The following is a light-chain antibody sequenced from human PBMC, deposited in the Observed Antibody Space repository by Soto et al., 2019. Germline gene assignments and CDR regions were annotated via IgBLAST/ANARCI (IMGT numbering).Light chain of an antibody. CDR3: CSYAGSRTYV. Sequence: QSVLIQPPSVSGSPGQSVTISCNGSSSDVGSYDLVSWYLQYPGKAPKVIIFEGTKRPSGVSDRFSGSKSGNTASLTISGLQTEDEADYYCCSYAGSRTYVFGPGTKVTVL. J-gene: IGLJ1*01. V-gene: IGLV2-23*01. CDR2: EGT. CDR1: SSDVGSYDL.